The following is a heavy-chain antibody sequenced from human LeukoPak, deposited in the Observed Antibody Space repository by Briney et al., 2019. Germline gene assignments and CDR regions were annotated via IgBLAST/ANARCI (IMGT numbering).Heavy chain of an antibody. CDR3: AKDVWGSSSGAFDI. V-gene: IGHV3-23*01. D-gene: IGHD3-16*01. CDR2: ISGSGSST. J-gene: IGHJ3*02. Sequence: PGGSLRLSCAASGLTFSNFVMSWVRQAPGKGLEWVSRISGSGSSTYYGDSVKGRFTISRDNSKNTLYLQMNSLRAEDTAAYYCAKDVWGSSSGAFDIWGQGTMVTVSS. CDR1: GLTFSNFV.